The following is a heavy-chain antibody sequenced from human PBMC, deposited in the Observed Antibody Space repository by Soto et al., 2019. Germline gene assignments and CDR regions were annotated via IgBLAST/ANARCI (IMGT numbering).Heavy chain of an antibody. CDR3: ARIPIPAATYFDY. V-gene: IGHV4-59*08. Sequence: SETLSLTCTVSGGSISSYYWSWIRQPPGKGLEWIGYIYYSGSTNYNPSLKSRVTISVDTSKNQFSLKLSSVTAADTAVYYCARIPIPAATYFDYWGQGTLVTVSS. CDR2: IYYSGST. J-gene: IGHJ4*02. D-gene: IGHD2-2*01. CDR1: GGSISSYY.